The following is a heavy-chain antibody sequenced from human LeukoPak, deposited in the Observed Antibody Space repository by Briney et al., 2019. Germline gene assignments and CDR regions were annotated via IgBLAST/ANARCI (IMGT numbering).Heavy chain of an antibody. D-gene: IGHD2-2*02. J-gene: IGHJ5*02. V-gene: IGHV4-39*01. CDR2: IYYSGST. Sequence: SETLSLTCTVSGGSISSYYWGWIRQPPGKGLEWIGSIYYSGSTYYNPSLKSRVTISVDTSKNQFSLKLSSVTAADTAVYYCARQVVVVPAAIDRSRFDPWGQGTLVTVSS. CDR1: GGSISSYY. CDR3: ARQVVVVPAAIDRSRFDP.